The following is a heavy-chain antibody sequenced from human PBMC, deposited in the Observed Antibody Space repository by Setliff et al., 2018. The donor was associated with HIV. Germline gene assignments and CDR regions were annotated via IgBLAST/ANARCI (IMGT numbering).Heavy chain of an antibody. D-gene: IGHD2-8*01. Sequence: PGGSLRLSCAASGLTVSSTYMNWVRQAPGKGLECVSIIYSGGSTYYADSVKGRFTISRDRSKNTLYLQMTSLRAEDTAPYYCIINGGQSGGGPGTLVTVSS. J-gene: IGHJ4*02. V-gene: IGHV3-53*01. CDR1: GLTVSSTY. CDR3: IINGGQSG. CDR2: IYSGGST.